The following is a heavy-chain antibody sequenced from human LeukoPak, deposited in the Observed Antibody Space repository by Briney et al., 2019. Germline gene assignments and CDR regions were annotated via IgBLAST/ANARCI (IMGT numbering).Heavy chain of an antibody. D-gene: IGHD4-17*01. Sequence: SGGSLRLSCAASGFTFSSYAVHWVRQAPGKGLEYVSAITSDGGRTYYANSVKGRFTISRDNSKNTLYLQMGSLRAEDMAVYYCARSRGLDPHYYYYMDVWGKGTTVTVSS. CDR1: GFTFSSYA. CDR2: ITSDGGRT. V-gene: IGHV3-64*01. CDR3: ARSRGLDPHYYYYMDV. J-gene: IGHJ6*03.